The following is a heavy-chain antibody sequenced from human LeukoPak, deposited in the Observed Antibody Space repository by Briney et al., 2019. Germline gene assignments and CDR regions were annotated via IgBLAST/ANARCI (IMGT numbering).Heavy chain of an antibody. J-gene: IGHJ6*03. CDR2: IYTSGST. CDR1: GGSISSYY. V-gene: IGHV4-4*07. CDR3: AGGLRVGAYYYYYYMDV. D-gene: IGHD1-26*01. Sequence: SETLSLTCTVSGGSISSYYWSWIRQPAGKGLEWIGRIYTSGSTNYNPSLKSRVTMSVDTSKNQFSLKLSSVTAADTAVYYCAGGLRVGAYYYYYYMDVWGKGTTVTVSS.